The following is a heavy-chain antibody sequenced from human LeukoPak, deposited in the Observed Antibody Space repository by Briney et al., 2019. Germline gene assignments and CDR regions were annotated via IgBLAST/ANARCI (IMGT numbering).Heavy chain of an antibody. CDR2: IIPILGIA. Sequence: GASVKVSCKASGGTFSSYAISWVRQAPGQGLEWMGRIIPILGIANYAQKFQGRVTITADKSTSTAYMELSSLRSEDTAVYYCAREVPYCSSTSCYIAYWGQGTLVTVSS. CDR3: AREVPYCSSTSCYIAY. CDR1: GGTFSSYA. D-gene: IGHD2-2*02. V-gene: IGHV1-69*04. J-gene: IGHJ4*02.